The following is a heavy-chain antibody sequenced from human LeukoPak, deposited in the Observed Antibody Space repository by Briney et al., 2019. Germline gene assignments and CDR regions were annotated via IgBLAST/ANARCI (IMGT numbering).Heavy chain of an antibody. CDR3: AELGITMIGGV. Sequence: GGSLRLSCAASGYTFSDSYMTWVRQAPGKGVEWVAYISGSGHDINYSDSVKGRFTISRVNAKNSLYLQMSSLRAEDTAVYYCAELGITMIGGVWGKGTTVTTSS. CDR1: GYTFSDSY. D-gene: IGHD3-10*02. CDR2: ISGSGHDI. V-gene: IGHV3-11*04. J-gene: IGHJ6*04.